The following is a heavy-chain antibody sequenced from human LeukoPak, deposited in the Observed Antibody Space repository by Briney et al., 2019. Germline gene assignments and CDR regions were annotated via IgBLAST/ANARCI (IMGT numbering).Heavy chain of an antibody. CDR3: ARGSGFGGRAFDI. Sequence: GSLRLSCAASGFTFSSYSMNWVRQAPGKGLEWIGSFYYNGNTWYNPSLMGRVTISADTSKMELSLKLTSVTAADTAVYFCARGSGFGGRAFDIWGQGTMVTVSS. D-gene: IGHD3-10*01. CDR2: FYYNGNT. J-gene: IGHJ3*02. CDR1: GFTFSSYS. V-gene: IGHV4-39*07.